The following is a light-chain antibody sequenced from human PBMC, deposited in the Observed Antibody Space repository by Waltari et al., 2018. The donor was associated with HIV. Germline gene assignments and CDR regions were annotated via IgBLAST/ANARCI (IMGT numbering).Light chain of an antibody. J-gene: IGKJ4*01. V-gene: IGKV3-20*01. Sequence: IVLTQSPGTLSLSPGERATLTCRASQSVGSNFLAWYQQKPGQAPRLLIYGASSRATGIPDRISGSGSGTDFTLTISSLEPEDFAVYYCQQYSNWPPGPLTFGGGTKVEIK. CDR2: GAS. CDR3: QQYSNWPPGPLT. CDR1: QSVGSNF.